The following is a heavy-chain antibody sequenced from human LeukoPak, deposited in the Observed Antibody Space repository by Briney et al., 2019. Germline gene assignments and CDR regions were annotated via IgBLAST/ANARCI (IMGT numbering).Heavy chain of an antibody. CDR3: AGGIFIYGSPGAFVF. D-gene: IGHD3-10*01. Sequence: GGSLRHSRPYTGVTRCGNHMTRSRQAPGKGLEWVSVIYSGGSTYYADSVKGRFTISRDNSQNTLYLQMNSLRAEDTAVYYCAGGIFIYGSPGAFVFCGRGRMVTVSS. CDR1: GVTRCGNH. V-gene: IGHV3-53*01. CDR2: IYSGGST. J-gene: IGHJ3*01.